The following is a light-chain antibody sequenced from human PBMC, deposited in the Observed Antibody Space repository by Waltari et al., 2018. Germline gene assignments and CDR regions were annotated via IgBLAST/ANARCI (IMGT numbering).Light chain of an antibody. J-gene: IGKJ1*01. CDR3: QQYKSYPLT. CDR1: QPISTW. CDR2: KAS. V-gene: IGKV1-5*03. Sequence: DIQMTQSPSTLPASVGDRVTITCRASQPISTWLAWYQQKPGKAPHLLLYKASSLESGVPSRFSGSGSGTEFTLTISSLQPDDFATYYCQQYKSYPLTFGQGTKVEIK.